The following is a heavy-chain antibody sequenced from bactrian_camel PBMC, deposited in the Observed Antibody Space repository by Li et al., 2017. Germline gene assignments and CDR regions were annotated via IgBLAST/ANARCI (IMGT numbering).Heavy chain of an antibody. D-gene: IGHD1*01. J-gene: IGHJ4*01. V-gene: IGHV3S53*01. CDR1: GVDFSSAC. Sequence: HVQLVESGGGSVQAGGSLRLSCVASGVDFSSACMGWFRHGPGQEGVAYIDSQGTSTYADAVKGRFCISKDNDKKTLYLQMDSLRPEDSAMYYCAADYRRGWSCSVGRREFNNWGQGTQVTVS. CDR3: AADYRRGWSCSVGRREFNN. CDR2: IDSQGTS.